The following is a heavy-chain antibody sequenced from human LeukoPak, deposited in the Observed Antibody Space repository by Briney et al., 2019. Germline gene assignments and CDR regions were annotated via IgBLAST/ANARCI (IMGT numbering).Heavy chain of an antibody. CDR1: GFTFSSYS. Sequence: GGSLRLSCAASGFTFSSYSMNWVRQAPGKGLEWVSSISSSSSYIYYADSVKGRFTISRDNVKNSLYLQMNSLRAEDTAVYYCARPLKANWFDPWGQGTLVTVSS. CDR3: ARPLKANWFDP. V-gene: IGHV3-21*01. CDR2: ISSSSSYI. J-gene: IGHJ5*02.